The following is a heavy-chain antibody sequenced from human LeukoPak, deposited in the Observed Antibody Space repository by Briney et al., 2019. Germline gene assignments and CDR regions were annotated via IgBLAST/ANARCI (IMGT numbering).Heavy chain of an antibody. Sequence: SETLSLTCSVSDDSITMYYWTWIRQPPGKGLEWIGYVDHTGSTNYNPSLKSRVTISVDTSKNQFSLKLSSVTAADTAVYYCARDGYSSSWGYYYYYMDVWGKGTTVTISS. CDR3: ARDGYSSSWGYYYYYMDV. CDR2: VDHTGST. CDR1: DDSITMYY. D-gene: IGHD6-13*01. J-gene: IGHJ6*03. V-gene: IGHV4-59*01.